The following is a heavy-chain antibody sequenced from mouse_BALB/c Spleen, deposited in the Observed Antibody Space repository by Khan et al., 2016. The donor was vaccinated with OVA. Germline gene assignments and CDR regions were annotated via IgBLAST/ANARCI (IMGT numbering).Heavy chain of an antibody. Sequence: QIQLVQSGPELKKPGETVKISCKASGYTFTNFGMNWVKQAPGKGLEWMGWINTYTGEPTYADDFKGRFAFSLETSASTAYLQINNLKNEDTATYYCASPHYFSRTMAYWGQGTSGTVSS. CDR1: GYTFTNFG. V-gene: IGHV9-3-1*01. CDR3: ASPHYFSRTMAY. CDR2: INTYTGEP. J-gene: IGHJ4*01. D-gene: IGHD1-1*01.